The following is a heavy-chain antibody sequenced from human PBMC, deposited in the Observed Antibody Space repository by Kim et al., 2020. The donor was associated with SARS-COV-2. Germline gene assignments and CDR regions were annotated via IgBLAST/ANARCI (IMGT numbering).Heavy chain of an antibody. D-gene: IGHD7-27*01. CDR3: ARGLWGRTEYYFDY. Sequence: ADSVKGRFTISRDNSKNTLYLQMNSLRAEDTAVYYCARGLWGRTEYYFDYWGQGTLVTVSS. J-gene: IGHJ4*02. V-gene: IGHV3-30*07.